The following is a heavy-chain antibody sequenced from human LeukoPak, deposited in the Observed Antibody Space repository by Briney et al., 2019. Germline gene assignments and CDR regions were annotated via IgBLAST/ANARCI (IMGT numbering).Heavy chain of an antibody. CDR3: ATAAPMVRGVIDYYYYYMDV. CDR2: INPNSGGT. D-gene: IGHD3-10*01. J-gene: IGHJ6*03. Sequence: GASVKVSCKASGYTFTAYYMHWVRQAPGQGLEWMGWINPNSGGTNYAQKFQGRVTMTRDTSISTAYMELSSLRSEDTAVYYCATAAPMVRGVIDYYYYYMDVWGKGTTVTISS. V-gene: IGHV1-2*02. CDR1: GYTFTAYY.